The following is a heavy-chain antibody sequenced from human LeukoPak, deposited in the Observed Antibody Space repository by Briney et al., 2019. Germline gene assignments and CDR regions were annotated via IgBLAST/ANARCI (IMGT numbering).Heavy chain of an antibody. Sequence: GGSLRLSCAASGFTVSSNYMSWVRQAPGKGLEWVSFIYSAGNTYYADSVKGRFTISRDNSKNTSYLQMNSLRAEDTAVYYCARASKGSAPFDYWGQGTLVTVSS. CDR2: IYSAGNT. CDR3: ARASKGSAPFDY. CDR1: GFTVSSNY. J-gene: IGHJ4*02. V-gene: IGHV3-53*01. D-gene: IGHD3-10*01.